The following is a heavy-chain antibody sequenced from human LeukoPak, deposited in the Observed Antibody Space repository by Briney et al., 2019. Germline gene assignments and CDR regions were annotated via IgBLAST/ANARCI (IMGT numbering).Heavy chain of an antibody. CDR3: ARGPVGATRPVYFDY. D-gene: IGHD1-26*01. Sequence: GASVKVSCKASGGTFSSYAISWVRQAPGQGLEWMGRIIPILGIANYAQKFQGRVTITADKSTSTAYMELSSLRSEDTAVYYCARGPVGATRPVYFDYWGQGTLVTVSS. J-gene: IGHJ4*02. V-gene: IGHV1-69*04. CDR1: GGTFSSYA. CDR2: IIPILGIA.